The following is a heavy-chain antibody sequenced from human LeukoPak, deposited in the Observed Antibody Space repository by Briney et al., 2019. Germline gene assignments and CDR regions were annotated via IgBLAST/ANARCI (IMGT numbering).Heavy chain of an antibody. CDR2: IYYSGST. CDR1: GGSISSSSY. J-gene: IGHJ5*02. V-gene: IGHV4-39*07. D-gene: IGHD3-9*01. CDR3: ARERYDNLTGLAFDP. Sequence: SETLSLTCTVSGGSISSSSYWGWIRQPPGKGLEWIGSIYYSGSTYYNPSLKSRVTISVDTSKNQFSLKLSSVTAADTAVYYCARERYDNLTGLAFDPWGQGTLVTVSS.